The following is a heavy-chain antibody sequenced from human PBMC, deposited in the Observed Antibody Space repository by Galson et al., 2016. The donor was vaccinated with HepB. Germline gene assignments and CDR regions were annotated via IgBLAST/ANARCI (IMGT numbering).Heavy chain of an antibody. J-gene: IGHJ4*02. Sequence: SLRLSCAASGFTFSSYWMHGVRQAPGKGLVWVSRIYNDGSITSYADSVKGRFTISRDNAKNTLYLQMNSLRAEDTAVYYCARDSGVGADCGGDCYGAWGLGTLVTVSS. D-gene: IGHD2-21*02. CDR1: GFTFSSYW. CDR3: ARDSGVGADCGGDCYGA. CDR2: IYNDGSIT. V-gene: IGHV3-74*01.